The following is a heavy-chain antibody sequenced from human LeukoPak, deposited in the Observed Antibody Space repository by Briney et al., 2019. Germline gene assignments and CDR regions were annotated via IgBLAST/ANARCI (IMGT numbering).Heavy chain of an antibody. CDR2: INPGSGGT. Sequence: ASVKVSYKASGYTFTGYYIHWVRQAPGQGLEWMGWINPGSGGTKYAQNFQGRVTMTRDTSISAAYMELRRLTFDDTAVYYCARGHAYCSSTSCHPFDYWGQGTLVTVSS. CDR1: GYTFTGYY. V-gene: IGHV1-2*02. CDR3: ARGHAYCSSTSCHPFDY. J-gene: IGHJ4*02. D-gene: IGHD2-2*01.